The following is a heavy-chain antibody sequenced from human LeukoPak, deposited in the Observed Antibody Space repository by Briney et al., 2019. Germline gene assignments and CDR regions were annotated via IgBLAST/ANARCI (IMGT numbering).Heavy chain of an antibody. J-gene: IGHJ3*02. CDR2: INHSGDT. Sequence: PSETLSLTCAVYGGSFSGYYWNWIRQPPGKGLEWIGEINHSGDTNYNPSLKSRVTISVDTSKNQFSLKLSSVTAADTAVYYCARGIFAFDIWGQGTMVTVSS. V-gene: IGHV4-34*01. CDR3: ARGIFAFDI. D-gene: IGHD2-15*01. CDR1: GGSFSGYY.